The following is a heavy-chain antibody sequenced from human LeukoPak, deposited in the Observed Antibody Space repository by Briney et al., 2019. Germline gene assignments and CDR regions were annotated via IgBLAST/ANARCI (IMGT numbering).Heavy chain of an antibody. Sequence: SETLSLTCAVSGGSTSSGHYSWSWIRQPPGKGLEWIGYIYRTGSTYYNPSLKSRVTISVDRSKNQFSLRLSSVTAADTAVYYCATGLRWELGTIDYWGQGTLVTVSS. D-gene: IGHD1-26*01. CDR2: IYRTGST. CDR3: ATGLRWELGTIDY. V-gene: IGHV4-30-2*01. CDR1: GGSTSSGHYS. J-gene: IGHJ4*02.